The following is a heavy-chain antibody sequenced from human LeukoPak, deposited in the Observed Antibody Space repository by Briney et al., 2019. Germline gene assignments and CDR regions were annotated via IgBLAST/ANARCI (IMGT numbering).Heavy chain of an antibody. Sequence: SETLSLTCAVYGGSFSVYYWSWIRQPPGKGLEWIGEINHSGSTNYNPSLKSRGTISVDTSKNQFSLKLSSVPAADTAVYYCARDHGSGWTWAYDYWGQGTLVTVSS. J-gene: IGHJ4*02. CDR3: ARDHGSGWTWAYDY. D-gene: IGHD6-19*01. V-gene: IGHV4-34*01. CDR1: GGSFSVYY. CDR2: INHSGST.